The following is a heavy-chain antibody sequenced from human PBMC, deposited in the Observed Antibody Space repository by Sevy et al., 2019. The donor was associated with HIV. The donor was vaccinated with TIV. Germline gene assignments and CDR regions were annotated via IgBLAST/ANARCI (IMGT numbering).Heavy chain of an antibody. CDR3: AKTLGAIASPFDY. D-gene: IGHD7-27*01. CDR2: ISNSGHRT. V-gene: IGHV3-23*01. Sequence: GGSLRLSCAASGFSFNTYAMTWVRQAPGKGLEWVSVISNSGHRTYYADSVKGRFTISRDNSKNTLYLQMISLRAEDTAVYYCAKTLGAIASPFDYRGQGTLVTVSS. J-gene: IGHJ4*02. CDR1: GFSFNTYA.